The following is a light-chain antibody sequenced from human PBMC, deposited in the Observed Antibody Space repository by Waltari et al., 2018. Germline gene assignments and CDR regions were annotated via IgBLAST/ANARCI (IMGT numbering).Light chain of an antibody. V-gene: IGKV3-11*01. J-gene: IGKJ3*01. CDR1: QSVSSY. CDR2: DAS. Sequence: EIGLTQSPATLSLSPGDRATLSCRDSQSVSSYLAWYQKKPVQAPRLLIYDASNRATGIPARFSGSGSGTDFTLTISSLEPEDFAVYYCQQRSNWLFTFGPGTKVDIK. CDR3: QQRSNWLFT.